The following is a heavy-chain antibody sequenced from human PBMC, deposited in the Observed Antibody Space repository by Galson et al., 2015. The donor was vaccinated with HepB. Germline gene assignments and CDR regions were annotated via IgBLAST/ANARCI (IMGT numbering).Heavy chain of an antibody. D-gene: IGHD3-3*01. CDR2: ISWNSGNI. Sequence: SLRLSCAASGFTFDDSAMHWVRQAPGKGLEWVSGISWNSGNIAYADSVKGRFSISRDNDENSLYLEMHSLRAEDTALYYCAKHMYYDLFSGAFDTWGQGTMVTVSS. J-gene: IGHJ3*02. CDR3: AKHMYYDLFSGAFDT. V-gene: IGHV3-9*01. CDR1: GFTFDDSA.